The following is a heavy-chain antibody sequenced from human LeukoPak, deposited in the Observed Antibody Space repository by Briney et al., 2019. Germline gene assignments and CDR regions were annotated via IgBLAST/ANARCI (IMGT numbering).Heavy chain of an antibody. CDR1: GFTFISSW. Sequence: GGSLRLSRAASGFTFISSWMTWVRQAPGKGLEWVGRIRSTPDGGATDYAAPVKGRFTISRDDSKNTLYLQMSSLRTEDTAVYYCATDLHFGYCTATSCANYWGQGTLATVSS. J-gene: IGHJ4*02. CDR2: IRSTPDGGAT. CDR3: ATDLHFGYCTATSCANY. V-gene: IGHV3-15*01. D-gene: IGHD2-2*03.